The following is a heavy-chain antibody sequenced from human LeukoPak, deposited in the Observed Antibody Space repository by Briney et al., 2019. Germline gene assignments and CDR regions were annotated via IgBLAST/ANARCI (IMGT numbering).Heavy chain of an antibody. CDR3: ARDATAGNFDY. CDR1: GGSMSSYY. CDR2: IYYTGST. D-gene: IGHD6-13*01. J-gene: IGHJ4*02. Sequence: KPSETLSLTCTVSGGSMSSYYWSWIRQPPGKGLEYIGYIYYTGSTYYNPSLKSRVTISVDTSKNQFSLRLSSVTAADTAVYYCARDATAGNFDYWGQGTLVTVSS. V-gene: IGHV4-59*01.